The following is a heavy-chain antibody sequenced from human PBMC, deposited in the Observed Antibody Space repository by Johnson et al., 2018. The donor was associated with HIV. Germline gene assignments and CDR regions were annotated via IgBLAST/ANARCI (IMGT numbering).Heavy chain of an antibody. Sequence: VQLVESGGGLVQPGGSLRLSCSASGFTFSDYYMSWVRQAPGKGLEWVANIKQDGSDKYYVDSVKGRFTISRANSKNTLYLQMNSLRAEDTAVYYCATTYALWCGELYVLGDAFDIWGQGTMVTVSS. CDR3: ATTYALWCGELYVLGDAFDI. CDR2: IKQDGSDK. CDR1: GFTFSDYY. J-gene: IGHJ3*02. V-gene: IGHV3-7*05. D-gene: IGHD3-10*01.